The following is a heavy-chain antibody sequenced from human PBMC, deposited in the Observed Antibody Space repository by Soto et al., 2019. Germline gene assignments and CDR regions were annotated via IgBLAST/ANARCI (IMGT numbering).Heavy chain of an antibody. V-gene: IGHV3-30*04. D-gene: IGHD2-21*02. CDR1: GFTFNSLS. Sequence: QMQLVESGGGMVQPGTSLRLSCAASGFTFNSLSLHWVRQRPDKGLEWVAVISHDGRVTFYADFVKGRFTVSRDNSKNTIYLQVNSLRAEDTAVYYCAREPYGDSQYFDYWGQGTLVTVSS. CDR3: AREPYGDSQYFDY. J-gene: IGHJ4*02. CDR2: ISHDGRVT.